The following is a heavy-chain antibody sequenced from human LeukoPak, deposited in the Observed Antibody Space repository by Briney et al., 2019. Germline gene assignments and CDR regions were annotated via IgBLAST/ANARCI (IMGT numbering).Heavy chain of an antibody. CDR1: GFTFSSYW. CDR3: ARGTYLYSYGSGFDY. Sequence: GGSLRLSCAAPGFTFSSYWMSWVRQAPGKGLEWVANIKQDGSEKYYVDSVKGRFTISRDNAKNSLYLQMNSLRAEDTAVYYCARGTYLYSYGSGFDYWGQGTLVTVSS. V-gene: IGHV3-7*04. D-gene: IGHD5-18*01. J-gene: IGHJ4*02. CDR2: IKQDGSEK.